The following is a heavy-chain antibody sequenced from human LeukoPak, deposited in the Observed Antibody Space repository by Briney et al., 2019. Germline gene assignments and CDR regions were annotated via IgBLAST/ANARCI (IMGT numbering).Heavy chain of an antibody. CDR1: GLTFSSYT. Sequence: PGGSLRLSCAASGLTFSSYTMHWVRQAPGKGLEWVAVISYDGSTKYYADSMKGRFTISRDNSKNTLYLQMNSLRAEDTAVYYCAREGYYDSSGYSDAGIDYWGQGSLVTVSS. J-gene: IGHJ4*02. CDR3: AREGYYDSSGYSDAGIDY. CDR2: ISYDGSTK. V-gene: IGHV3-30*04. D-gene: IGHD3-22*01.